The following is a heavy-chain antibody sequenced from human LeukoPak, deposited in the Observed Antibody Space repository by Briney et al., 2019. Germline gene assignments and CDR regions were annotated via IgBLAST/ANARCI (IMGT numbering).Heavy chain of an antibody. V-gene: IGHV4-39*07. CDR2: IDHSGNA. J-gene: IGHJ4*02. Sequence: SETLSLTCTVSGGSISSGSYYWTWIRQPPGKGLEWIGEIDHSGNANYDPSLKSRATILADTSKNQFSLKLRSVTAADTAVYYCARRPRNSGSDDGPSGLDYWGQGTLVTVSS. CDR1: GGSISSGSYY. D-gene: IGHD1-26*01. CDR3: ARRPRNSGSDDGPSGLDY.